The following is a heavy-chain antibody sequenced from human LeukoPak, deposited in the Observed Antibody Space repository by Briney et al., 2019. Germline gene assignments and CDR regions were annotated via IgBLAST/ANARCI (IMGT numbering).Heavy chain of an antibody. V-gene: IGHV3-23*01. J-gene: IGHJ4*02. CDR2: FSGSGGST. CDR1: GFTFSNYA. D-gene: IGHD2-2*02. CDR3: AKDVGYCSSTTCYKPFDY. Sequence: GGSLRLSCAASGFTFSNYAMSWARQAPGKGLEWVSAFSGSGGSTYYADSVKGRFTISRDNSKNTLYLQMNSLRAEDTAVYYCAKDVGYCSSTTCYKPFDYWGQGTLVTVSS.